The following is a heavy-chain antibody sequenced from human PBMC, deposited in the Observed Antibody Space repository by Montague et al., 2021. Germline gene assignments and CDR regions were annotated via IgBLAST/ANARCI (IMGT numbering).Heavy chain of an antibody. J-gene: IGHJ5*02. CDR2: IFHNGST. Sequence: SETLSLTCAASGGSISSNNWWTWVRQPPGKGLEWIGEIFHNGSTTYSPSRKSRVTISMDKSKNQFSLKLTSVTAADTAVYYCARVAAWGYYDTSGPNWFDPWGQGTLVTVSS. CDR1: GGSISSNNW. D-gene: IGHD3-22*01. CDR3: ARVAAWGYYDTSGPNWFDP. V-gene: IGHV4-4*02.